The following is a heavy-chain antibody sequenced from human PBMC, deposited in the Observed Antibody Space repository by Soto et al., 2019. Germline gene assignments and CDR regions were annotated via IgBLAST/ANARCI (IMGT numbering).Heavy chain of an antibody. CDR2: VIPTFGPA. J-gene: IGHJ5*02. V-gene: IGHV1-69*14. D-gene: IGHD2-2*01. Sequence: QVQLVQSGAEVKKPGSSVKVSCKATGGTFSNYPITWVRQAPGQGLEWMGGVIPTFGPANYAHNFQGRLTFPADKPTSTTYLGRTTRRSEDTAFYYCVTQSQPTWGQGTRFTVPS. CDR1: GGTFSNYP. CDR3: VTQSQPT.